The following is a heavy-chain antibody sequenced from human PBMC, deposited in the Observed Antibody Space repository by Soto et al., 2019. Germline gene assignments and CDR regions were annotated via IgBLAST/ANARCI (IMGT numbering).Heavy chain of an antibody. V-gene: IGHV3-21*01. CDR3: ARDRAQVAGHQEAGHYFEY. Sequence: EVQLVESGGGLVKPGGSLRLSCAASGFTFSSYIMNWVRQAPGKGLEWVSSISSSSSYIYYADSVKGRFTISRDNAKNSLYLQMNSLRAEDTAVYYCARDRAQVAGHQEAGHYFEYWGQGTLVTVSS. J-gene: IGHJ4*02. D-gene: IGHD6-19*01. CDR2: ISSSSSYI. CDR1: GFTFSSYI.